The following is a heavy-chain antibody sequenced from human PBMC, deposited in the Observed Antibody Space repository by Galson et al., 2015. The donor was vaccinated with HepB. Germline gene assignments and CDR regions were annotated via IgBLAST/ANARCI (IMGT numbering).Heavy chain of an antibody. CDR2: IWYDGSNK. J-gene: IGHJ4*02. D-gene: IGHD2-2*01. V-gene: IGHV3-33*01. Sequence: SLRLSCAASGFTFSSYGMHWVRQAPGKGLEWVAVIWYDGSNKYYADSVKGRFTISRDNSKNTLYLQMNSLRAEDTAAYYCARELNIVVVPAAMAYWGQGTLVTVSS. CDR1: GFTFSSYG. CDR3: ARELNIVVVPAAMAY.